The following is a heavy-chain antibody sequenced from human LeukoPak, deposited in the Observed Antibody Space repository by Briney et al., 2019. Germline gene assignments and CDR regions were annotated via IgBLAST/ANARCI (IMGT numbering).Heavy chain of an antibody. J-gene: IGHJ4*02. V-gene: IGHV4-39*01. CDR1: GVSISTSDYN. CDR2: INYSGNT. D-gene: IGHD2-15*01. Sequence: SETLSLTCTVSGVSISTSDYNWGCMRQPPGKGLEWIVSINYSGNTYYNPSLKSRFTISVDTSKNQFSLKLSSVTAADTAVYYSARTGMVGAADYWGQGTLVTVSS. CDR3: ARTGMVGAADY.